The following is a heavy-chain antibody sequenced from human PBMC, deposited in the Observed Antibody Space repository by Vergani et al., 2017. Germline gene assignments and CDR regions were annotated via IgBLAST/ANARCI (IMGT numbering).Heavy chain of an antibody. Sequence: QVQLQESGPGLVKPSQTLSLTCTVPGGSISSGSYYWTWTRQPAGKGLEWIGCIYTTGTTNYNPSLKSRVTISIDTPKNQFSLKLNSVTAEDTAVYYCAGDKYGSGGTGLSRGVNWFGPLGQGTLLNVSS. CDR3: AGDKYGSGGTGLSRGVNWFGP. D-gene: IGHD3-10*01. V-gene: IGHV4-61*02. CDR1: GGSISSGSYY. CDR2: IYTTGTT. J-gene: IGHJ5*01.